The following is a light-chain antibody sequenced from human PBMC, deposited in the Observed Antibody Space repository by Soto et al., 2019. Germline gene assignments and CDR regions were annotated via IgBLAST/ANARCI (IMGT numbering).Light chain of an antibody. J-gene: IGLJ1*01. V-gene: IGLV2-8*01. CDR2: EVS. Sequence: QCALTQPPSGSGSPGQSVTISCTGTSSDVGGYNYVSWYQQHPGKAPKLMIYEVSKRPSGVPDRFSGSKSGNTASLTVSGLQAEDEADYYCSSYAGSNNRVFGTGTKLTVL. CDR1: SSDVGGYNY. CDR3: SSYAGSNNRV.